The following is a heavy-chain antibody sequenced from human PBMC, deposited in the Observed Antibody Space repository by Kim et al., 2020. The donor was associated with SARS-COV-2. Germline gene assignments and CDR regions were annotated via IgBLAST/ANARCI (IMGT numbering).Heavy chain of an antibody. V-gene: IGHV3-30*18. CDR3: AKATDF. CDR1: GFTFSSYG. J-gene: IGHJ4*02. CDR2: ISYDGSNK. Sequence: GGSLRLSCAASGFTFSSYGMHWVRQAPGKGLEWVAVISYDGSNKYYADSVKGRFTISRDNSKNTLYLQMNSLRAEDTAVYYCAKATDFWRPGTLATAS.